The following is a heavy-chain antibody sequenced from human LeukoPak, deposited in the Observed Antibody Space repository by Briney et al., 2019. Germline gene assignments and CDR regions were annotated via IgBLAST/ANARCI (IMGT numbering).Heavy chain of an antibody. Sequence: QSGGSLRLSCAASGFAFITYSMTWVRQAPGRGLEWVSAITGSGAFTDYADSVKGRFTISRDNPKNTLYLQMNSLRAEDTAVYYCAKDERRSYIAAARKGDYWGQGTLVTVSS. CDR2: ITGSGAFT. CDR3: AKDERRSYIAAARKGDY. D-gene: IGHD6-13*01. V-gene: IGHV3-23*01. CDR1: GFAFITYS. J-gene: IGHJ4*02.